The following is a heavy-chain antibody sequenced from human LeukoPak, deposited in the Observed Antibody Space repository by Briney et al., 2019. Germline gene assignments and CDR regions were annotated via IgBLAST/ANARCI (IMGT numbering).Heavy chain of an antibody. CDR2: ISHSGST. D-gene: IGHD3-22*01. CDR3: ARGYDSSGYYRFLDY. J-gene: IGHJ4*02. Sequence: SETLSLTCAVYGGSFSGYYWTWIRQPPGKGLEWIGEISHSGSTNYNPSLKSRVTISVDTSKNQFSLKLSSVTAADTALYYCARGYDSSGYYRFLDYWGQGALVTVSS. V-gene: IGHV4-34*01. CDR1: GGSFSGYY.